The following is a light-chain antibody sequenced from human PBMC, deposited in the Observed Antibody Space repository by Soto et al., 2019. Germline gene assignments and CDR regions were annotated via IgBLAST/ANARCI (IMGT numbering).Light chain of an antibody. CDR2: DVS. CDR3: SSYASSSTYV. J-gene: IGLJ1*01. CDR1: SSDVGGYNY. V-gene: IGLV2-14*01. Sequence: QSVLTQPPSASGTPGQRVTISCTGTSSDVGGYNYVSWYQQHPDNAPKLMIYDVSNRPSGVSNRFSGSKSGNTASLTISGLQAEDEADYYCSSYASSSTYVFGTGTKLTVL.